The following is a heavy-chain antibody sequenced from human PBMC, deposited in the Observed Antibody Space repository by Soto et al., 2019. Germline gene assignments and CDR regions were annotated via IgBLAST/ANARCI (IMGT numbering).Heavy chain of an antibody. CDR2: IYYSGTT. CDR1: GGSISSGDYY. J-gene: IGHJ6*02. D-gene: IGHD5-18*01. Sequence: SETLSLTCTVSGGSISSGDYYWSWIRQPPGKGLEWIGYIYYSGTTYYNPSLKSRVTVSVDTSKNQFSLKVNSVTAADTAVYYCARALIQLWPHYYYGMDVWGQGTTVTVSS. V-gene: IGHV4-30-4*01. CDR3: ARALIQLWPHYYYGMDV.